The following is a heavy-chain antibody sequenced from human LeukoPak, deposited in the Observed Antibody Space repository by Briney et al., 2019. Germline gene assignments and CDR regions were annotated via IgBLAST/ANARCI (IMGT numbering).Heavy chain of an antibody. Sequence: GRSLRLSCAASGFTFSRYGMHWVRQAPGKGLEWVAVIWYDGSNKYYADSVKGRFTISRDNSKNTLYLQMNSLRAEDTAVYYCAKNGVPTKYYFDYWGQGTLVTVSS. CDR3: AKNGVPTKYYFDY. D-gene: IGHD2-8*01. CDR1: GFTFSRYG. V-gene: IGHV3-33*06. CDR2: IWYDGSNK. J-gene: IGHJ4*02.